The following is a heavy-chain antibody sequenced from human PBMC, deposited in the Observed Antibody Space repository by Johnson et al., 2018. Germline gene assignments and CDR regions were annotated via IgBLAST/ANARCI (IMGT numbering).Heavy chain of an antibody. CDR1: GFVFSTYG. J-gene: IGHJ3*01. CDR3: AREDWNYGRGTLDM. V-gene: IGHV3-33*01. Sequence: QVQLQESGGGVVQPGRSXRLSCAASGFVFSTYGMNWVRQAPDKGLEWVALVWNDGSKQYYADSVKGRFTVSRDNSKSTLFLQMDSLRVEDTAVYYCAREDWNYGRGTLDMWGQGTMVAVSS. CDR2: VWNDGSKQ. D-gene: IGHD1-7*01.